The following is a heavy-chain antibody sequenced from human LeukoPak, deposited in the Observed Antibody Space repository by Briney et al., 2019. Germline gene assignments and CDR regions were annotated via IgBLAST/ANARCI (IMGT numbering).Heavy chain of an antibody. CDR1: GSSISSSSYY. Sequence: KPSETLSLTCTVSGSSISSSSYYWGWIRQPPGKGLEWIGSIYYSGSTYYNPSLENRVTISVDTSKNQFSLKLSSVTAADTAVYYSWGSSGYYDYWGQGTLVTVSS. V-gene: IGHV4-39*07. D-gene: IGHD3-22*01. CDR2: IYYSGST. J-gene: IGHJ4*02. CDR3: WGSSGYYDY.